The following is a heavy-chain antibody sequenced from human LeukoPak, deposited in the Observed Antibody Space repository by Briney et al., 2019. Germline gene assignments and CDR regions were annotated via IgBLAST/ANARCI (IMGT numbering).Heavy chain of an antibody. CDR3: ARASSDDTAMATPFAY. J-gene: IGHJ4*02. D-gene: IGHD5-18*01. V-gene: IGHV1-69*06. Sequence: GSSVKVSCKASGGTFSNYGINWVRQAPGQGLEWMGGITPIFGTANYVQKFQGRITITADKSTSTAYMELGRLRSEDTATYYCARASSDDTAMATPFAYWGQGTLVIVSS. CDR1: GGTFSNYG. CDR2: ITPIFGTA.